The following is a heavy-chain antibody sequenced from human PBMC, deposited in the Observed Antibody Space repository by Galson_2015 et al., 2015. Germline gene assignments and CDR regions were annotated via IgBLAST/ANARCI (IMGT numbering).Heavy chain of an antibody. CDR2: TLYRSKWYH. D-gene: IGHD6-19*01. Sequence: CAISGDSVSNHIAAWNWIRQSPSRGLEWLGRTLYRSKWYHDYAVSVKSRITFDADTSKNQFSLQLHSVTPEDTAVYYCARGIVAGTRFFDYWGQGILVTVSS. CDR3: ARGIVAGTRFFDY. J-gene: IGHJ4*02. V-gene: IGHV6-1*01. CDR1: GDSVSNHIAA.